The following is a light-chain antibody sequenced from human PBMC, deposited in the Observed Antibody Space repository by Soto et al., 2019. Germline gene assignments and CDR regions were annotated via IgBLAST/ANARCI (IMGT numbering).Light chain of an antibody. Sequence: DIVMTQSPDSLSVSLGDRASISCKSSQSVLFSSNNKNYLAWYQQKSGQPPKLLIYWASTRDSGVPDRFSGSGSGTDFTLTISSLQAEDVAFYYCQQYYTTPLTFGPGTKVDIK. J-gene: IGKJ3*01. CDR2: WAS. CDR1: QSVLFSSNNKNY. CDR3: QQYYTTPLT. V-gene: IGKV4-1*01.